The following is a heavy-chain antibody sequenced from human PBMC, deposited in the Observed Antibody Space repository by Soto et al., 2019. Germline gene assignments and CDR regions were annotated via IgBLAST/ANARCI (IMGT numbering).Heavy chain of an antibody. CDR1: GFTFSSYW. CDR2: INSDGSST. J-gene: IGHJ4*02. V-gene: IGHV3-74*01. CDR3: ARVEWLRQGGLDY. D-gene: IGHD5-12*01. Sequence: EVQLVESGGGLVQPGGSLRLSCAASGFTFSSYWMHWVRQAPGKGLVWVSRINSDGSSTSYADSVKGRFTISRDNAKNTLYLQMNSLRAEDTAVDYCARVEWLRQGGLDYWGQGTLVTVSS.